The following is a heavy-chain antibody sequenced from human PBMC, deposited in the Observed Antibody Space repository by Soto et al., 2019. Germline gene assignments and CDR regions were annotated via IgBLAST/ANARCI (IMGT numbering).Heavy chain of an antibody. CDR3: ARYCSSTSCPIDY. CDR1: GGSFSGYY. Sequence: SETLSLTCAVYGGSFSGYYWSWIRQPPGKGLEWIGEINHSGSTNYNPSLKSRVTISVDTSKNQFSLKLSSVTAADTAVYYCARYCSSTSCPIDYWGQGTLVTVSS. CDR2: INHSGST. V-gene: IGHV4-34*01. J-gene: IGHJ4*02. D-gene: IGHD2-2*01.